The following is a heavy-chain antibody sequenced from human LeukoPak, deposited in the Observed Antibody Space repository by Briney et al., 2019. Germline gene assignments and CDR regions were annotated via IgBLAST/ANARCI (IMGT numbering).Heavy chain of an antibody. CDR2: INPNSGGT. CDR3: AREDSSTQDAFDI. J-gene: IGHJ3*02. CDR1: GYTFTGYY. D-gene: IGHD2-2*01. V-gene: IGHV1-2*02. Sequence: GASVKVSCKASGYTFTGYYMHWVRQAPGQGLEWMGWINPNSGGTNYAQKFQGRVTMTRDTSISTAYMELSRLRSDDTAVYYCAREDSSTQDAFDIWGQGTMVTVSS.